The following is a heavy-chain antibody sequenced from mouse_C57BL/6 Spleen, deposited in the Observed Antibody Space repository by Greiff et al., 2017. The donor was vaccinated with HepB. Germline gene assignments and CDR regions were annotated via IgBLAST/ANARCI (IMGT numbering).Heavy chain of an antibody. J-gene: IGHJ3*01. CDR3: ARSYYSNVAWFAY. V-gene: IGHV1-64*01. CDR1: GYTFTSYW. D-gene: IGHD2-5*01. CDR2: IHPNSGST. Sequence: QVQLQQPGAELVKPGASVKLSCKASGYTFTSYWMHWVKQRPGQGLEWIGMIHPNSGSTNYNEKFKSKATLTVDKSSSTAYMQLSSLTSEDSAVYYCARSYYSNVAWFAYWGQGTLVTVSA.